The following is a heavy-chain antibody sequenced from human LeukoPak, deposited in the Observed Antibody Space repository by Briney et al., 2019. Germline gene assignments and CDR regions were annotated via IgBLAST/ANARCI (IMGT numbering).Heavy chain of an antibody. Sequence: PSETLSLTCTVSGGSISSYQWSWIRQPPGKGLEWIGYMYYSGSTKYNPSLKSRVTVSGDTSKNQFSLRLISVTAADAAVYYGAGHDYYGSGSYRWGQGTLVTVSS. V-gene: IGHV4-59*08. D-gene: IGHD3-10*01. CDR3: AGHDYYGSGSYR. CDR1: GGSISSYQ. CDR2: MYYSGST. J-gene: IGHJ5*02.